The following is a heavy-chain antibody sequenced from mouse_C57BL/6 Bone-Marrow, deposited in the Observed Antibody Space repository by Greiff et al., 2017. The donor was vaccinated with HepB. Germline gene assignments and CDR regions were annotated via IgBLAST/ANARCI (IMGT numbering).Heavy chain of an antibody. D-gene: IGHD2-5*01. V-gene: IGHV1-52*01. J-gene: IGHJ4*01. CDR3: ARDSNYVYYAMDY. Sequence: QVQLQQPGAELVRPGSSVKLSCKASGYTFTSYWMHWVKQRPIQGLEWIGNIDPSDSETHYNQKFKDKATLTVDKPSSTAYMQLSSLTSEDSAVYYCARDSNYVYYAMDYWGQGTSVTVSS. CDR2: IDPSDSET. CDR1: GYTFTSYW.